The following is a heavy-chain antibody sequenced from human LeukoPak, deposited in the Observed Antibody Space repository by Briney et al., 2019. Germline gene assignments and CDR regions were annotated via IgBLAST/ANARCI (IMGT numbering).Heavy chain of an antibody. D-gene: IGHD1-26*01. CDR1: GHSFTSYW. Sequence: RGESLKISCKGSGHSFTSYWIAWVRQMPGKGLEWMGIIYPGDSDTRYSPSFQGQVTFSADKSISTAYLQWSSLKASDTAMYYCAREGEVGVHYFDYWGQGTLVTVSS. CDR3: AREGEVGVHYFDY. V-gene: IGHV5-51*01. J-gene: IGHJ4*02. CDR2: IYPGDSDT.